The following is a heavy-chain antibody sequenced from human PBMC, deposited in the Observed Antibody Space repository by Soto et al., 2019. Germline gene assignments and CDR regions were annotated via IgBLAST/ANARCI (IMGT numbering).Heavy chain of an antibody. Sequence: QVQLVQSGAEVKKPGSSVKVSCKASGGTFSSYSINWVRQAPGQGLEWMREIIPIFGTANYAQKFQGRVTITADESTSPAYMELSSLRSEDTAVYYCARDGGRHSGGIDYWGQGTLVSVSS. J-gene: IGHJ4*02. CDR2: IIPIFGTA. CDR1: GGTFSSYS. D-gene: IGHD1-26*01. CDR3: ARDGGRHSGGIDY. V-gene: IGHV1-69*01.